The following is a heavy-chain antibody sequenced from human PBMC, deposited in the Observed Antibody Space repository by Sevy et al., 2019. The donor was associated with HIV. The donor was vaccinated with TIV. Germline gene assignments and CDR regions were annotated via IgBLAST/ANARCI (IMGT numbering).Heavy chain of an antibody. Sequence: GGSLRLSCVASEFTFSTYAMHWVRQAPGKGLEWVAIISYDGKSKYYADSVKGRFTISRDNSEDTLFLQMSSLRVEDTAVYYCARGGLYCSRTSCYPYYFDYWGQGTLVTVSS. J-gene: IGHJ4*02. CDR2: ISYDGKSK. CDR1: EFTFSTYA. D-gene: IGHD2-2*01. CDR3: ARGGLYCSRTSCYPYYFDY. V-gene: IGHV3-30*04.